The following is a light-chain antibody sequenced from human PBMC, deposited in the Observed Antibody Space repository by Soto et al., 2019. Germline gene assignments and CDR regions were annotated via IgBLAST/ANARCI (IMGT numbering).Light chain of an antibody. CDR1: QGIGDY. V-gene: IGKV1-27*01. J-gene: IGKJ1*01. Sequence: DIQMTQSPSSLSASVGDRVTITCRASQGIGDYLAWYQQKPGKAPKLLIYATSALQSGVPSRFSGSRSGTDFTLTISSLQPEDGATYYCQKYNSAPPTFGQGTKVEIK. CDR2: ATS. CDR3: QKYNSAPPT.